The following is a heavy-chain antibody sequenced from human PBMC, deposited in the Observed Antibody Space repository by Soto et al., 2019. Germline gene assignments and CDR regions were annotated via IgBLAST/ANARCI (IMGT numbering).Heavy chain of an antibody. J-gene: IGHJ5*02. Sequence: QVQLQESGPGLVKPSETLSLTCTVSGGSISSYYWSWIRQPPGKGLEWIGYIYYSGRTNYNPSLKSRVTISVDTSKNQFSLKMSSVTAADTAVYYCARGYCSSTICYIWDNWFDPWGQGTLVTGSS. CDR3: ARGYCSSTICYIWDNWFDP. V-gene: IGHV4-59*01. D-gene: IGHD2-2*02. CDR2: IYYSGRT. CDR1: GGSISSYY.